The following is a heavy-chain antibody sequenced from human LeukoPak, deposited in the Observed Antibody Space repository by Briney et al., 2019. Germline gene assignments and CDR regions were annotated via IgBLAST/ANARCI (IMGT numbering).Heavy chain of an antibody. CDR3: ARDRGGSYSAIDY. CDR2: ISSSSITI. J-gene: IGHJ4*02. V-gene: IGHV3-48*04. D-gene: IGHD2-15*01. Sequence: GGSLRLSCAASGFTFSSYSLNWVRQAPGKGLEWVLFISSSSITIYYADSVKGRFTISRDNAEKSLYLQMNSLRAEDTAVYYCARDRGGSYSAIDYWGQGTLVTVSS. CDR1: GFTFSSYS.